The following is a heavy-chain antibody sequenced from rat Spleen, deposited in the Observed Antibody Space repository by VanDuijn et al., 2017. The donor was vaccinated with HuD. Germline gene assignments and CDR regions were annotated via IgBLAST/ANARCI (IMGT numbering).Heavy chain of an antibody. D-gene: IGHD4-3*01. J-gene: IGHJ2*01. CDR1: GFTFSSYW. V-gene: IGHV5-58*01. Sequence: EVQLVATGGGLVQPGRSMKLSCVASGFTFSSYWMYWVRQAPGKGLEWISSINPDGGSTSYPDSVKGRFTISSDNAENTVYLQMNSLRSEDKATYYCAVSGYGYWGQGVMVTVSS. CDR3: AVSGYGY. CDR2: INPDGGST.